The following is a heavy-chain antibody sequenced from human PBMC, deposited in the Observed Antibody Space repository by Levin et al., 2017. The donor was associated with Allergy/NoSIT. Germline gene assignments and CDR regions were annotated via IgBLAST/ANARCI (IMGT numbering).Heavy chain of an antibody. CDR2: ISAGGNYI. Sequence: GESLKISCAASGILFSSYDMNWVRQAPGKGLEWVSSISAGGNYIYYADSVKGRFTISRDNAKNSLFLQLNSLRAEDTAVYYCASWAMYHYDSSAFDYFSYAMDVWGQGTTVTVSS. D-gene: IGHD3-22*01. CDR3: ASWAMYHYDSSAFDYFSYAMDV. CDR1: GILFSSYD. J-gene: IGHJ6*02. V-gene: IGHV3-21*01.